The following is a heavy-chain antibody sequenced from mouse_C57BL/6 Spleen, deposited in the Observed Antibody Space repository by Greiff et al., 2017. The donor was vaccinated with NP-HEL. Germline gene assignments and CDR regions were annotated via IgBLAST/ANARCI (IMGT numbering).Heavy chain of an antibody. J-gene: IGHJ1*03. CDR2: IDPENGDT. CDR3: TTAYGTSWYFDV. V-gene: IGHV14-4*01. Sequence: EVKVEESGAELVRPGASVKLSCTASGFNIKDDYMHWVKQRPEQGLEWIGWIDPENGDTEYASKFQGKATITADTSSNTAYLQLSSLTSEDTAVYYCTTAYGTSWYFDVWGTGTTVTVSS. CDR1: GFNIKDDY. D-gene: IGHD1-1*01.